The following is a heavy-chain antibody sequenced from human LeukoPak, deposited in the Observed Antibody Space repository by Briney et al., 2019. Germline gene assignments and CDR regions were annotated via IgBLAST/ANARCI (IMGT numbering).Heavy chain of an antibody. CDR1: GGSISSSNYY. Sequence: SETLSLTCTVSGGSISSSNYYWAWIRQPPGKGLEWIGTIYYTGSTYYNPSLKSRVTISVDTSNNQFSLKLRSVTAADTAVYYCAKTTQVVAAEYWGQGTLITVSS. CDR3: AKTTQVVAAEY. CDR2: IYYTGST. D-gene: IGHD2-15*01. J-gene: IGHJ4*02. V-gene: IGHV4-39*01.